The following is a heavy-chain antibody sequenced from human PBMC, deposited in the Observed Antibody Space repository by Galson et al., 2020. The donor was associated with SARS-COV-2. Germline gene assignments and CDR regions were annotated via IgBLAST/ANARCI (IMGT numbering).Heavy chain of an antibody. CDR3: ASLIIA. CDR2: ISYDGSNK. CDR1: GFTFSSYA. D-gene: IGHD3-16*01. J-gene: IGHJ4*02. Sequence: QLGESLKISCAASGFTFSSYAMHWVRQAPGKALEWVAVISYDGSNKYYADSVKGRFTIPRDNSKNTLYLQMNSLRAEDTAVYYCASLIIAWGQGTLVTVSS. V-gene: IGHV3-30*04.